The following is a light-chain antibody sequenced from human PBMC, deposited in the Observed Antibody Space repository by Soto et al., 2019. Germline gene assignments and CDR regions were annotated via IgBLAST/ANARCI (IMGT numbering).Light chain of an antibody. V-gene: IGKV3-15*01. Sequence: EIVMTQSPATLSVSPGERATLSCRASESVSSSLAWYQQKPGQAPRLLIYGASTRATGIPARFSGSGSGTEFTLTISSLQSEDFAVYYCQQYVNWPPLTFGGGTKVEIK. CDR1: ESVSSS. J-gene: IGKJ4*01. CDR3: QQYVNWPPLT. CDR2: GAS.